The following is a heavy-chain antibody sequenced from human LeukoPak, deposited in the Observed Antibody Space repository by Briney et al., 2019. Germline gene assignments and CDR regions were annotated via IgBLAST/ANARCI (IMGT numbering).Heavy chain of an antibody. CDR2: VYYSGGT. CDR3: ARVLWFGELSYLNWFDP. CDR1: GGSISTYY. Sequence: SETLSLTCTVSGGSISTYYWSWIRQPPGKGLEWIGYVYYSGGTNYNPSLKSRVTMSVDTSKNQFSLKLRSVTAADTAVYYCARVLWFGELSYLNWFDPWGQGTLVTVSS. V-gene: IGHV4-59*01. J-gene: IGHJ5*02. D-gene: IGHD3-10*01.